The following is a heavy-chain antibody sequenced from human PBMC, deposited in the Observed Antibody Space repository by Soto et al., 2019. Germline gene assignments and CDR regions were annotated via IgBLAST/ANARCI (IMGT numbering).Heavy chain of an antibody. J-gene: IGHJ4*02. CDR3: ARAIESYGGNPVCDY. CDR2: ISYDGSNK. V-gene: IGHV3-30-3*01. D-gene: IGHD4-17*01. CDR1: GFTFSSYA. Sequence: QVQLVESGGGVVQPGRSLRLSCAASGFTFSSYAMHWVRQAPGKGLEWVAVISYDGSNKYYADSVKGRFTISRDNSKNPLYLQMNSLRAEDTAVYYCARAIESYGGNPVCDYWGQGTLVTVSS.